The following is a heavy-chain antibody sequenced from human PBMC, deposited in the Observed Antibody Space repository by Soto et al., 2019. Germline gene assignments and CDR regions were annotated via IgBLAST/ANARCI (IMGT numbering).Heavy chain of an antibody. CDR1: GGTFSSYA. CDR3: AREREEAVYATDWGYYYYGMDV. CDR2: IIPIFGTA. V-gene: IGHV1-69*01. D-gene: IGHD2-8*01. J-gene: IGHJ6*02. Sequence: QVQLVQSGAEVKKPGSSVKVSCTASGGTFSSYAISWVRQAPGQGLEWMGGIIPIFGTANYAQKFQGRVTITADESTSTAYMELSSLRSEDTAVYYCAREREEAVYATDWGYYYYGMDVWGQGTTVTVSS.